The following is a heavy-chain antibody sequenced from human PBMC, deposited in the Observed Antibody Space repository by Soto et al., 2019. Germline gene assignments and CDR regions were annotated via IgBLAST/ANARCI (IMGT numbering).Heavy chain of an antibody. CDR2: ISISSRTI. Sequence: PGGSLRLSCAASGFTLRSYSMNWVRQPPGKGLEWVSYISISSRTIYYADSVKGRFTISRDDAKNSLYLQMNSLRDEDTSVYYCARDNGIAGSFDPWGQGTLVTVSS. CDR3: ARDNGIAGSFDP. D-gene: IGHD6-13*01. V-gene: IGHV3-48*02. J-gene: IGHJ5*01. CDR1: GFTLRSYS.